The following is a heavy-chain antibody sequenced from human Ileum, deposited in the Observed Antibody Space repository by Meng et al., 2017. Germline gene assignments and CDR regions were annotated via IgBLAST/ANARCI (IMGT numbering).Heavy chain of an antibody. CDR2: FDQSGST. D-gene: IGHD3-10*01. J-gene: IGHJ4*02. V-gene: IGHV4-34*01. CDR3: ARGGGPRAYYFDY. CDR1: GGASSGYH. Sequence: LPRRGAGLFKPSDTLSLPSGVYGGASSGYHCGCFPQPPEKGLVWIGDFDQSGSTNSNPSLKIRVTLSVDTSKNQFSLNLNSVTAADTAVYYCARGGGPRAYYFDYWGQGALVTVSS.